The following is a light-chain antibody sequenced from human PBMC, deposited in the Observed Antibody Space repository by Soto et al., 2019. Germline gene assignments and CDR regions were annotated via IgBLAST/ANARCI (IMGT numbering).Light chain of an antibody. CDR1: QGISSY. Sequence: DIQLTQSPSFLSASVGDRVTITCRASQGISSYLAWYQQKPGKAPKLLIYAASPLQSGVPSRFSGSGSGTEFTLTISSLQPEDFATDYCQQLNSYPLTFGGGTKVEIK. CDR3: QQLNSYPLT. CDR2: AAS. V-gene: IGKV1-9*01. J-gene: IGKJ4*01.